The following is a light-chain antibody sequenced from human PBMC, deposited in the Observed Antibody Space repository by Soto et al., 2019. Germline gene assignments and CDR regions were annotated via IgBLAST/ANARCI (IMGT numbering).Light chain of an antibody. V-gene: IGKV3-11*01. CDR2: DAS. CDR3: QHRSEWPVS. Sequence: EIVLTQSPATLSLSPGEIATLSCRSSQSVRSYLAWYQQKPGQAPRLLISDASNRATGIPARFSGSGSGTDFTLTISTLEPEDIAVYYCQHRSEWPVSFGQGTRLETK. J-gene: IGKJ5*01. CDR1: QSVRSY.